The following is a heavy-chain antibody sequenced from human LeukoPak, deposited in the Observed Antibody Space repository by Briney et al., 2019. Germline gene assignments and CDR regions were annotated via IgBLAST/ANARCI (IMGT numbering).Heavy chain of an antibody. D-gene: IGHD6-13*01. V-gene: IGHV3-74*01. CDR3: SAATGTHDF. Sequence: GGSLRLSCAASGFTFSNYWMHWVRQAPGKGLVWVSRINSDGSIANYADSVKGRFTISRDNARNTLFLQMNSLRAEDTAVYYCSAATGTHDFWGQGTLVTVSS. CDR1: GFTFSNYW. CDR2: INSDGSIA. J-gene: IGHJ4*02.